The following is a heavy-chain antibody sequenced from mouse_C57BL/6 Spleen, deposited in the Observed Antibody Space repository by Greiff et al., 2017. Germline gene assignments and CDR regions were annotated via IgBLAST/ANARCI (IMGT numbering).Heavy chain of an antibody. CDR3: ARAPVITTVVPAMDY. Sequence: QVQLQQPGAELVKPGASVKMSCTASGYTFTSYWITWVKQRPGQGLEWIGDIYPGSGSTNYNEKFKSKATLTVDTSSSTAYMQLSSLTSEDSAVYYCARAPVITTVVPAMDYWGQGTSVTVSS. V-gene: IGHV1-55*01. CDR1: GYTFTSYW. J-gene: IGHJ4*01. D-gene: IGHD1-1*01. CDR2: IYPGSGST.